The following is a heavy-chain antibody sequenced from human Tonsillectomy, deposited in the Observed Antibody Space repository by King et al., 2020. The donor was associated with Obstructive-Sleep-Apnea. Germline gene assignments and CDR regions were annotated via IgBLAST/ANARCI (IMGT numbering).Heavy chain of an antibody. V-gene: IGHV3-23*04. Sequence: VQLVESGGGLVQPGGSLRLSCAASGFTLSSSAMSWVRQAPGKGLEWVSAISGSGGTTYYADSVKGRFASSRDNSRNTLYLQMNSLRAEDTAVYYCAKGGMSWFDPWGQGTLVTVSS. J-gene: IGHJ5*02. D-gene: IGHD6-13*01. CDR3: AKGGMSWFDP. CDR2: ISGSGGTT. CDR1: GFTLSSSA.